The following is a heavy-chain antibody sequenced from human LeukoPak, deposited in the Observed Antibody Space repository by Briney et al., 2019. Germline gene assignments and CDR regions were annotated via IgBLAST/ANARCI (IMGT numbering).Heavy chain of an antibody. V-gene: IGHV3-7*01. J-gene: IGHJ4*02. Sequence: GGSLRLSCAASGFTFSTYWMTWVRQSPGKGLEWVANIKPDGSEKYFVDSVKGRFTISRDNAKNALYLEMNSLRAEDTAEYFSARERMYSGSASTYPYHDYWGQGTLVTVSS. CDR2: IKPDGSEK. D-gene: IGHD2-8*01. CDR1: GFTFSTYW. CDR3: ARERMYSGSASTYPYHDY.